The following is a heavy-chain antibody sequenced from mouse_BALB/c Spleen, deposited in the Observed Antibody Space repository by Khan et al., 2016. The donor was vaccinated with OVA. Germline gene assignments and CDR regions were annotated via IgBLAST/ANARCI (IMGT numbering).Heavy chain of an antibody. CDR1: GYTFTDYA. Sequence: QVRLQQSGAELVRPGVSVKISCKGSGYTFTDYAMHWMKQSHAKSLEWIGVISTYYGDADYNQKFKGKATMTVDKSSSTAYMELARLTSEDSAIYYCARGSGNSRFAYWGQGTLVTVAA. CDR3: ARGSGNSRFAY. V-gene: IGHV1S137*01. D-gene: IGHD1-3*01. CDR2: ISTYYGDA. J-gene: IGHJ3*01.